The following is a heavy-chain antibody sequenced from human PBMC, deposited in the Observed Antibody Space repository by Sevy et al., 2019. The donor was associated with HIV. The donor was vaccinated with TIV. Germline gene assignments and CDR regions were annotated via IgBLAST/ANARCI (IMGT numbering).Heavy chain of an antibody. CDR1: EFTFSSYS. V-gene: IGHV3-21*01. CDR2: ISGGGTYI. J-gene: IGHJ3*02. Sequence: GGSLRLSCATSEFTFSSYSMNWVRQAPGNGLEWVSSISGGGTYIYYADSVKGRFTISRDNAKNSLSLQMNSLRAEDTTVYYCARGTHDYGDYDGDALDIWGQGTMVTVS. D-gene: IGHD4-17*01. CDR3: ARGTHDYGDYDGDALDI.